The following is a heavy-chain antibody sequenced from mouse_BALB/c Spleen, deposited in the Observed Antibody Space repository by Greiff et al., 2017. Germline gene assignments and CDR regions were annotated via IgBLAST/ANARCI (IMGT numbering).Heavy chain of an antibody. CDR2: ISNGGGST. CDR1: GFTFSSYT. D-gene: IGHD1-1*01. CDR3: ARHYLRYFDV. J-gene: IGHJ1*01. Sequence: EVHLVESGGGLVQPGGSLKLSCAASGFTFSSYTMSWVRQTPEKRLEWVAYISNGGGSTYYPDTVKGRFTISRDNAKNTLYLQMSSLKSEDTAMYYCARHYLRYFDVWGAGTTVTVAS. V-gene: IGHV5-12-2*01.